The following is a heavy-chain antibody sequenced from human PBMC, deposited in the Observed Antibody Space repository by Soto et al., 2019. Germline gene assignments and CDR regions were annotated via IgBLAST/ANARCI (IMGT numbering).Heavy chain of an antibody. CDR1: GGSFSGYY. CDR2: IKHSGST. Sequence: QVQLQQWGAGLLKPSETLSLTCAVYGGSFSGYYWSWIRQPPGKGLEWIGEIKHSGSTNYNPSLKSRVTISGDASKNQFSLKLSSVTAADTAVYYCARGRITMVRGRSWFDPWGQGTLVTVSS. CDR3: ARGRITMVRGRSWFDP. J-gene: IGHJ5*02. D-gene: IGHD3-10*01. V-gene: IGHV4-34*01.